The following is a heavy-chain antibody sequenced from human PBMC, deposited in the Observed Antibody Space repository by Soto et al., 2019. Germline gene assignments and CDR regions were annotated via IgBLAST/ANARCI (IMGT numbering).Heavy chain of an antibody. CDR3: AKGQQLGSFVGTVDY. J-gene: IGHJ4*02. Sequence: QVQLVESGGGVVQPGRSLRLSCAASGFTFSSYGMHWVRQAPGKGLEWVAVISYDGSNKYYADSVKGRFTISRDNSKNTLYLQMNSLRAEDTAVYYCAKGQQLGSFVGTVDYWGQGTLVTVSS. D-gene: IGHD6-13*01. CDR1: GFTFSSYG. V-gene: IGHV3-30*18. CDR2: ISYDGSNK.